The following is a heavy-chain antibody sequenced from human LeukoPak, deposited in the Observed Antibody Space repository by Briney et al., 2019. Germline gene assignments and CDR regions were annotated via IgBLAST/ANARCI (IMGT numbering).Heavy chain of an antibody. J-gene: IGHJ4*02. CDR3: AGGQMFTSGGFES. V-gene: IGHV3-23*01. CDR1: GFTFSSYA. Sequence: PGGSLRLSCAASGFTFSSYAMSWVRQAPGKGLEWVSAISGSGGSTYYADSVRGRFTISRDNFRNTVSLQMNSLRADDTALYYCAGGQMFTSGGFESWGQGALVTVSS. D-gene: IGHD6-19*01. CDR2: ISGSGGST.